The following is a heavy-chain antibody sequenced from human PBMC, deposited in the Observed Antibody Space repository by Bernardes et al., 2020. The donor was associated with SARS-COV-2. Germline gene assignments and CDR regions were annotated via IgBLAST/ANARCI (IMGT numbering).Heavy chain of an antibody. D-gene: IGHD3-3*01. CDR2: IWYDGSNK. Sequence: GGSLSLSSAASGFTFSRYGMHWVRPAPGKGLEWVAVIWYDGSNKYYADSVKGRFTISRDNSKNTLYLQMNSLRAEDTAVYYCAKDGGWSGYPFFDYWGQGTLVTVSS. CDR3: AKDGGWSGYPFFDY. V-gene: IGHV3-33*06. J-gene: IGHJ4*02. CDR1: GFTFSRYG.